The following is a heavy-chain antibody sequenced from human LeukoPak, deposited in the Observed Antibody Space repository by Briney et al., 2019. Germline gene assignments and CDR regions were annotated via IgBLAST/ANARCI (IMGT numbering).Heavy chain of an antibody. CDR1: GGSISSYY. D-gene: IGHD3-22*01. Sequence: SETLSLTCTVSGGSISSYYWSWIRQPPGKGLEWIGYIYYSGSTNYNPSLKSRVTISVDTSKNQFSLKLSSVTAADTAVYYCARHKSGAYYDSSGYSGNAFDIWGQGTMVTVSS. CDR2: IYYSGST. V-gene: IGHV4-59*01. J-gene: IGHJ3*02. CDR3: ARHKSGAYYDSSGYSGNAFDI.